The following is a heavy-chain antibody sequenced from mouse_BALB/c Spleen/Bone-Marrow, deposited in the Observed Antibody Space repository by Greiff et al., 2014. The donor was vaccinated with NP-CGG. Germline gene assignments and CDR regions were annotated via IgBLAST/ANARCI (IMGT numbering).Heavy chain of an antibody. CDR2: ISSGGST. D-gene: IGHD2-1*01. V-gene: IGHV5-6-5*01. CDR1: GFTFSSDS. CDR3: EKRGTNGNFWFAF. Sequence: EVMLVESGGGLVKPGGSLKLSCAASGFTFSSDSMSWVRQTPEKRLEWVASISSGGSTYYPDSVMGRFTISRDNARYILYLQMSRLRSEDTAMYYCEKRGTNGNFWFAFWGAGTMVTVSA. J-gene: IGHJ3*01.